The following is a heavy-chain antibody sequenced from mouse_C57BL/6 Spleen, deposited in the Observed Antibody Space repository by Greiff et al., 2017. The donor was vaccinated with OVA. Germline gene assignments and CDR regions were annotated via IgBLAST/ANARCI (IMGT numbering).Heavy chain of an antibody. CDR3: ARSPYDYDEGASYFDY. V-gene: IGHV1-64*01. CDR2: IHPNSGST. CDR1: GYTFTSYW. D-gene: IGHD2-4*01. J-gene: IGHJ2*01. Sequence: VQLQQPGAELVKPGASVKLSCKASGYTFTSYWMHWVKQRPGQGLEWIGMIHPNSGSTNYNEKFKSKATLTVDKSSSTAYMQLSSLTSEDSAVYYCARSPYDYDEGASYFDYWGQGTTLTVSS.